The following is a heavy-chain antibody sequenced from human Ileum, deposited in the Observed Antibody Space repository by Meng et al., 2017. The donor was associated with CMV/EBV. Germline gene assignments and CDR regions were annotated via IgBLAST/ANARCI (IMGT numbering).Heavy chain of an antibody. Sequence: ASVKVSCKASGYTFINHDINWVRQAAGQGLEWMGWMNSKSGNTGYAQKFQGRVTMTRDTSVSTAYMELSSLRFEDTAIYYCMRGAGEGGRDWFDPWGQGTQVTVSS. D-gene: IGHD1-14*01. CDR1: GYTFINHD. CDR2: MNSKSGNT. V-gene: IGHV1-8*01. CDR3: MRGAGEGGRDWFDP. J-gene: IGHJ5*02.